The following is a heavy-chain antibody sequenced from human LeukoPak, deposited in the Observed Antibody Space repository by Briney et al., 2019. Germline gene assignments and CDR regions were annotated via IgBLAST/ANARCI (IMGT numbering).Heavy chain of an antibody. Sequence: PSQTLSLTCTVSGGSISSGGYYWSWLRQHPGQGLEWIGYIYYSGSTYYNPSLKSRVTISVDTSKNQFSLKLSSVTAADTAVYYCARDRGYDFWSGYWTHYYYYGMDVWGQGTTVTVSS. D-gene: IGHD3-3*01. CDR3: ARDRGYDFWSGYWTHYYYYGMDV. V-gene: IGHV4-31*03. J-gene: IGHJ6*02. CDR1: GGSISSGGYY. CDR2: IYYSGST.